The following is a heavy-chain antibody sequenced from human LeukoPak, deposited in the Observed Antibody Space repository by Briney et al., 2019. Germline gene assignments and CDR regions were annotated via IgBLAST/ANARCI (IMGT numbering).Heavy chain of an antibody. J-gene: IGHJ4*02. D-gene: IGHD3-16*01. V-gene: IGHV3-30-3*01. CDR1: GFTFSSYA. CDR3: AKGQTGNLHRGVDY. CDR2: ISYDGSNK. Sequence: PGGSLRLSCAASGFTFSSYAMHWVRQAPGKGLEWVAVISYDGSNKYYADSVKGRFTISRDNSKNTLYLQMNSLRAEDMALYYCAKGQTGNLHRGVDYWGQGTLVTVSS.